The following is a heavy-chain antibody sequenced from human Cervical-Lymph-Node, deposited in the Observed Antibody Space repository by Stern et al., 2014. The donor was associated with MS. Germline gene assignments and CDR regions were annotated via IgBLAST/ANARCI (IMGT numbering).Heavy chain of an antibody. D-gene: IGHD4-17*01. CDR1: GYSFTANW. CDR3: ARDYGDYAFDY. J-gene: IGHJ4*02. Sequence: VQLVESGAEVKKPGESLKLSCKGSGYSFTANWIAWVRQMPGKGLEWRGIIYPGDSDTRYSPSFQGQVTISADKSISTAYLQWSSLKAADTAMYYCARDYGDYAFDYWGQGTLVTVSS. CDR2: IYPGDSDT. V-gene: IGHV5-51*01.